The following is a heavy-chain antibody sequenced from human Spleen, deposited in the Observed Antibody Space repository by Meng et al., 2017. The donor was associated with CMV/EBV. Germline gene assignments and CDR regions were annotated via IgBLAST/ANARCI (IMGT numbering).Heavy chain of an antibody. V-gene: IGHV4-34*01. CDR2: IYHSGST. CDR1: GGSFSDYY. CDR3: ARARRNSDFDY. D-gene: IGHD4-23*01. Sequence: LACAVCGGSFSDYYWSWIRQPPGKGLEWIGEIYHSGSTNYNPSLKSRVTISVDTSKNQFSLKVSSVTAADTAVYYCARARRNSDFDYWGQGTLVTVSS. J-gene: IGHJ4*02.